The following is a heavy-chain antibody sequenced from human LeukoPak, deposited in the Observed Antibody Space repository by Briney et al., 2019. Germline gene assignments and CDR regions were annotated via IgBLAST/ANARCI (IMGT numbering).Heavy chain of an antibody. J-gene: IGHJ6*02. D-gene: IGHD3-22*01. V-gene: IGHV3-53*01. CDR2: IYSGGST. CDR1: GFTFSSYA. CDR3: ARELYDSSGYYPYYYYYGMDV. Sequence: GGSLRLSCATSGFTFSSYAMSWVRQAPGKGLEWVSVIYSGGSTYYADSVKGRFTISRDNPKNTLYLQMNSLRAEDTAVYYCARELYDSSGYYPYYYYYGMDVWGQGTTVTVSS.